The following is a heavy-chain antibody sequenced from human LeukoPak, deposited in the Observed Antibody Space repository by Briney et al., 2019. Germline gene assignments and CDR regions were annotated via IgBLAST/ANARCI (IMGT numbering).Heavy chain of an antibody. D-gene: IGHD4-17*01. Sequence: GASVKVSCKASGYTFTCYYIQWVRQAPGQGLEWMGWIGSNRGDTNYAQKLQDRVTMTRDTSVSTAYMELSSLTPDDTGVYYCARDKDGDHGIDFDYWGQGTLVTVSS. CDR2: IGSNRGDT. CDR1: GYTFTCYY. CDR3: ARDKDGDHGIDFDY. J-gene: IGHJ4*02. V-gene: IGHV1-2*02.